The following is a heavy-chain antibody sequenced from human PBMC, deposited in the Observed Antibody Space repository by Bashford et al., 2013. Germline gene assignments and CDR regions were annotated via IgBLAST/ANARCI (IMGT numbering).Heavy chain of an antibody. V-gene: IGHV3-72*01. CDR1: GFSFTNAW. J-gene: IGHJ4*02. D-gene: IGHD6-19*01. CDR3: ARVGYSSPVDY. Sequence: GGSLRLSCAASGFSFTNAWMNWVRQAPGKGLEWVGRIGNKAYSSTTEYAASVKGRFIVSRDDSRNSLYLQMNSLKTEDTAVYYCARVGYSSPVDYWGQGTLVTVSS. CDR2: IGNKAYSSTT.